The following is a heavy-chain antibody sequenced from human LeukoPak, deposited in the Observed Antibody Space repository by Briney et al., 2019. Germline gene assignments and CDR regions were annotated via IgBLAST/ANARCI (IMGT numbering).Heavy chain of an antibody. CDR1: GFTFGSYE. CDR2: ISSSGSTI. Sequence: GGSLRLSCAASGFTFGSYEMNWVRQAPGKGLEWVSYISSSGSTIYYADSVKGRFTISRDNAKNSLYLQMNSLRAEDTAVYYCARDSKALGEAFDIWGQGTMVTVSS. J-gene: IGHJ3*02. V-gene: IGHV3-48*03. CDR3: ARDSKALGEAFDI.